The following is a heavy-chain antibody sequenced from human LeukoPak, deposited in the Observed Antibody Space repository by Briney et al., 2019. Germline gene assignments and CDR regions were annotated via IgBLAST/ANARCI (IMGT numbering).Heavy chain of an antibody. J-gene: IGHJ4*02. D-gene: IGHD3-22*01. CDR2: ISWNSGSI. V-gene: IGHV3-9*01. CDR3: AKSYYYDSSGYYYLDY. CDR1: GFTFDDYA. Sequence: GGSLRLSCAASGFTFDDYAMHWVRQVPGKGLEWVSGISWNSGSIGYADSVKGRFTISRDNAKNSLYLQMNSLRAEDTALYYCAKSYYYDSSGYYYLDYWGQGTLVTVSS.